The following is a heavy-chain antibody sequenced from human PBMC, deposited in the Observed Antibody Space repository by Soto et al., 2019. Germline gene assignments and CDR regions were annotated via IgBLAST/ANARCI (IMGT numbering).Heavy chain of an antibody. CDR1: GYTFSNFG. J-gene: IGHJ4*02. CDR2: ISPDNGST. V-gene: IGHV1-18*01. CDR3: TRDAKYYDFRTGYVVNDY. Sequence: QVQLVQSGGEVKKPGASVKVSCKASGYTFSNFGISWVRQAPGQGLEWMVWISPDNGSTKNAQNLQGRSTMTTDTTTSTAYMGLRSRRSDDTAVYYCTRDAKYYDFRTGYVVNDYWGQGTLVTVSS. D-gene: IGHD3-3*01.